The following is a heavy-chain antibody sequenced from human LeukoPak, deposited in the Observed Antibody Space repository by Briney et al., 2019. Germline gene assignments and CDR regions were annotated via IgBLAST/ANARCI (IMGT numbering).Heavy chain of an antibody. CDR2: INPNSGGT. J-gene: IGHJ4*02. V-gene: IGHV1-2*02. CDR1: GYTFTGYY. CDR3: AGYDFWSGYYNY. Sequence: ASVKVSCKASGYTFTGYYMHWARQAPGRGLEWMGWINPNSGGTNYAQKFQGRVTMTRDTSISTAYMELSRLRSDDTAVYYCAGYDFWSGYYNYWGQGTLVAVSS. D-gene: IGHD3-3*01.